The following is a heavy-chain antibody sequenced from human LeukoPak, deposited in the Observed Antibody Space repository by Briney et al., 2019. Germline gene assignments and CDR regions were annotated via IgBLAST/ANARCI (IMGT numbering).Heavy chain of an antibody. D-gene: IGHD3-10*01. J-gene: IGHJ4*02. V-gene: IGHV4-34*01. CDR3: ARGRITMVRGALMYYFDY. CDR1: GGSFSGYY. CDR2: INHSGST. Sequence: PSETLSLTCAVYGGSFSGYYWSWIRQSPGKGLEWIGEINHSGSTNYNPSLKSRVTISVDTSKNQFSLKLSSVTAADTAVYYCARGRITMVRGALMYYFDYWGQGTLVTVSS.